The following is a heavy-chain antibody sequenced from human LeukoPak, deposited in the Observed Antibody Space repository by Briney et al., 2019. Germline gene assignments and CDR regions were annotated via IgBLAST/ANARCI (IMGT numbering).Heavy chain of an antibody. CDR2: ISGHGGAT. V-gene: IGHV3-23*01. Sequence: GGSLRLSCVASGFIFKDFAMTWVRQAPGKGLEWVSAISGHGGATQYAESVRGRFSIPRNNSKKTLFLQMDNLRAEDTGIYFCAKDPRWELLLGDYLEHWGQGTVVTVSS. D-gene: IGHD2-15*01. J-gene: IGHJ1*01. CDR3: AKDPRWELLLGDYLEH. CDR1: GFIFKDFA.